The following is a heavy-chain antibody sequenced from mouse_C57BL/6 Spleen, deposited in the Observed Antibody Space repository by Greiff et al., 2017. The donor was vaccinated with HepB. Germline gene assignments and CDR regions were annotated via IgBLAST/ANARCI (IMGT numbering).Heavy chain of an antibody. D-gene: IGHD1-1*01. CDR3: ATARGSSSWFAY. V-gene: IGHV1-4*01. Sequence: VQLQQSGAELARPGASVKMSCKASGYTFTSYTMHWVKQRPGQGLEWIGYINPSSGYTKYNQKFKDKATLTADKSSSTAYMQLSSLTSEDSAVYYCATARGSSSWFAYWGQGTLVTVSA. J-gene: IGHJ3*01. CDR1: GYTFTSYT. CDR2: INPSSGYT.